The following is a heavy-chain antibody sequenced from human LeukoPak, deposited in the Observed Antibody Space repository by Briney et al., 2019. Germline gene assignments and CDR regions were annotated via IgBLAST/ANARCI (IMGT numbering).Heavy chain of an antibody. Sequence: PSETLSLTCTVSGGSISSYYWSRIRQPPGKGLEWIGYIYYSGSTNYNPSLKSRVTISVDTSKNQFSLKLSSVTAADTAVYYCARGSGGDGSGSLWGQGTLVTVSS. V-gene: IGHV4-59*01. J-gene: IGHJ4*02. CDR3: ARGSGGDGSGSL. CDR1: GGSISSYY. D-gene: IGHD3-10*01. CDR2: IYYSGST.